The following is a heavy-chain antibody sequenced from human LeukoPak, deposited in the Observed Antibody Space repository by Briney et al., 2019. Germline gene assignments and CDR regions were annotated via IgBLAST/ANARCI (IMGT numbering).Heavy chain of an antibody. J-gene: IGHJ4*02. V-gene: IGHV4-59*01. CDR1: GGSISNYY. D-gene: IGHD4-17*01. CDR3: ARGHGRNFDY. Sequence: SETLSLTCTVSGGSISNYYWSWIRQPPGKGLEWIGYIYYSGTTTYNPSLTSRVTISVDTSKNQFSLKLSSVTTADTAVYYCARGHGRNFDYWGQGILVTVSS. CDR2: IYYSGTT.